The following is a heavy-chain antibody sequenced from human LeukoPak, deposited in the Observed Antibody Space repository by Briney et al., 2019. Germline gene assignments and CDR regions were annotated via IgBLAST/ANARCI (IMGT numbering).Heavy chain of an antibody. Sequence: PGESLKLSCAASGFIFSDSAVHWVRQASGEGLEWIGLIRSKGNGYTTEYAASVKGRFTISRDDSKSTAYLQMSSLKTEDTAMYYCTRPFWATSSWDGGDYWGQGTLDSVSS. D-gene: IGHD6-13*01. CDR3: TRPFWATSSWDGGDY. J-gene: IGHJ4*02. CDR2: IRSKGNGYTT. CDR1: GFIFSDSA. V-gene: IGHV3-73*01.